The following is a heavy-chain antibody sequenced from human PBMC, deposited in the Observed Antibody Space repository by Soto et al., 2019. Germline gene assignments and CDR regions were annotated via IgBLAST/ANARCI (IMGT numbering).Heavy chain of an antibody. V-gene: IGHV3-48*03. CDR2: ISSSGSTI. Sequence: LRLSCAASGFTFSSYEMNWVRQAPGKGLEWVSYISSSGSTIYYADSVKGRFTISRDNAKNSLYLQMNSLRAEDTAVYYCARTRSYGDFNWGQGTLVTVSS. D-gene: IGHD4-17*01. CDR1: GFTFSSYE. CDR3: ARTRSYGDFN. J-gene: IGHJ4*02.